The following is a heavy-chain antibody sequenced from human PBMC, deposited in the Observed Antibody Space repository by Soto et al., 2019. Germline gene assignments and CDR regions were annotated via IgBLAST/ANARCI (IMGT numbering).Heavy chain of an antibody. J-gene: IGHJ6*02. V-gene: IGHV1-3*01. CDR1: GYTFTNYV. CDR2: INAGNGNT. Sequence: QVQLVQSGAEVKKPGASVKVSCKASGYTFTNYVMHWVRQAPGQSLEWMGWINAGNGNTKYSQKFEGRVTISRDTSASTAYMDLTSLRSEEPAVYYCARDTSMVRGVVPTYYYGMDVWGQGTTVTVSS. CDR3: ARDTSMVRGVVPTYYYGMDV. D-gene: IGHD3-10*01.